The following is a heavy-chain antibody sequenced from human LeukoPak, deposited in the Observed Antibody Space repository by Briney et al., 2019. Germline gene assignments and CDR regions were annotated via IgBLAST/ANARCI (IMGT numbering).Heavy chain of an antibody. CDR1: GYTFTGYY. Sequence: ASVKVSCKASGYTFTGYYMHWVRQAPGQGLEWMGWINPNSGGTNYAQQFQGRVTITRDTSIRTAYMEHSMLRSDDTGVYCCAREATGTSTKSANVFDIWGQGTMVTVSS. D-gene: IGHD1-1*01. CDR2: INPNSGGT. CDR3: AREATGTSTKSANVFDI. V-gene: IGHV1-2*02. J-gene: IGHJ3*02.